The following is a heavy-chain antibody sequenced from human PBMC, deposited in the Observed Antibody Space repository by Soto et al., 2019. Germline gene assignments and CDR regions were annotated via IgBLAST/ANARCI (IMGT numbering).Heavy chain of an antibody. CDR3: ARGVDYYGSGSYYREWESSFDY. CDR2: IIPIFGTA. V-gene: IGHV1-69*01. CDR1: GGTFSSYA. D-gene: IGHD3-10*01. Sequence: QVQLVQSGAEVKKPGSSVKVSCKASGGTFSSYAISWVRQAPGQGLEWMGGIIPIFGTANYAQKFQGRVTITADESTSTAYMELSSLRFVDTAVYYCARGVDYYGSGSYYREWESSFDYWGQGTLVTVSS. J-gene: IGHJ4*02.